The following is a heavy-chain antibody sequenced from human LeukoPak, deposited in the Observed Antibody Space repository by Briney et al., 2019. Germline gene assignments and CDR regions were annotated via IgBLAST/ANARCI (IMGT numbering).Heavy chain of an antibody. D-gene: IGHD2-8*01. CDR1: GFTFSSYG. J-gene: IGHJ5*02. Sequence: GGSLRLSCAASGFTFSSYGMHWVRQAPGKGPEWLTFLSYDGSNKYYADSVRGRFTISRDTSKNTLYLQMNSLRVEDTAVCFCAKSLNFDNWGQGTLVTVSS. V-gene: IGHV3-30*18. CDR2: LSYDGSNK. CDR3: AKSLNFDN.